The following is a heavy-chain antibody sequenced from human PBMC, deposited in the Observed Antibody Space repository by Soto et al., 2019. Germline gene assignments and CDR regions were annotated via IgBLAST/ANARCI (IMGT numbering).Heavy chain of an antibody. CDR2: IKSKSVGGTT. V-gene: IGHV3-15*01. D-gene: IGHD2-15*01. Sequence: EVQLVESGGGLVKPGGSLTLSCAASGFSFSNVWMSWVRQAPGKGLEWVGHIKSKSVGGTTDYIAPVKGRFTIPIDDSKVPLILHMKGLRVEATAVYFCTTYATQTVCVGGPCYSVQTKIHDSWGQGILVTVSS. CDR3: TTYATQTVCVGGPCYSVQTKIHDS. J-gene: IGHJ4*02. CDR1: GFSFSNVW.